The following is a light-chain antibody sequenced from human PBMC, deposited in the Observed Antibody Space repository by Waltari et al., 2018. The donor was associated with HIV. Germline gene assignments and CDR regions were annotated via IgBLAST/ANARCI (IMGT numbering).Light chain of an antibody. V-gene: IGKV1-27*01. CDR1: QGVRQY. J-gene: IGKJ4*01. Sequence: DIQMTQSPSSLSASVGDRVTITCRASQGVRQYVAWYHQRPGEPPKVVIYGATILQAGVEPRFSASGSGTDFSLPISSLRAEDLGIYYCQTYNGPPFAFGGGTKV. CDR3: QTYNGPPFA. CDR2: GAT.